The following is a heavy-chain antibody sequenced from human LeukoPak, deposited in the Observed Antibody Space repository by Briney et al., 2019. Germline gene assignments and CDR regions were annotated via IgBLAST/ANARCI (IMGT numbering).Heavy chain of an antibody. CDR2: ISAYNGNT. V-gene: IGHV1-18*04. D-gene: IGHD3-9*01. CDR3: AREFDILTGYSPLYYFDY. J-gene: IGHJ4*02. Sequence: GASVKVSCKASGYTFTSYGISWVRQAPGQGLEWMGWISAYNGNTNYAQKLQGRVTMTTDTSTSTAYMELRSLRSDDTAVYYCAREFDILTGYSPLYYFDYWGQGTLVTVSS. CDR1: GYTFTSYG.